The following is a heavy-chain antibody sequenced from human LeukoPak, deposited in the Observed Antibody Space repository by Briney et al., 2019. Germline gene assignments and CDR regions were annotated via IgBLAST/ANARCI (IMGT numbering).Heavy chain of an antibody. J-gene: IGHJ6*02. D-gene: IGHD6-13*01. CDR1: GYSFTSYW. Sequence: GESLKISCKGSGYSFTSYWIGWVRQMPGKGLEWMGIIYPGDSDTRYSPSFQGQVTISADESISTAYLQWSSLKASDTAMYYCARSRQQHTEYYYYYGMDVWGQGTTVTVSS. CDR3: ARSRQQHTEYYYYYGMDV. CDR2: IYPGDSDT. V-gene: IGHV5-51*01.